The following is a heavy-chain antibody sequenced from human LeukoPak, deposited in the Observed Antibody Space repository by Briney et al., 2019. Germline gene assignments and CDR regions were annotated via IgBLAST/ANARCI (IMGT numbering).Heavy chain of an antibody. Sequence: SGGSLRLSCAASGFTLSSYAMSWVRQAPGKGLEWVSAISDTGNIYHADSVKGRFTISRDSSKNTLFLQMNRLRPEDAAVYYCAKAPVTTCRGAFCYPFDYWGQGTLVTVSS. D-gene: IGHD2-15*01. CDR1: GFTLSSYA. V-gene: IGHV3-23*01. CDR2: ISDTGNI. J-gene: IGHJ4*02. CDR3: AKAPVTTCRGAFCYPFDY.